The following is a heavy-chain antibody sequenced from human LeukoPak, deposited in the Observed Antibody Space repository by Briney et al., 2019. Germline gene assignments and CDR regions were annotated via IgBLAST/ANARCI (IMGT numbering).Heavy chain of an antibody. J-gene: IGHJ4*02. D-gene: IGHD2/OR15-2a*01. CDR3: ARAYYAPRRGTYYFDY. CDR2: IYHSGST. Sequence: SETLSLTCAVSGGSISSSNWWSWVRQPPGKGLEWIGEIYHSGSTNYNPSLKSRVTISVDKSKNQFSLKLSSVAAADTAVYYCARAYYAPRRGTYYFDYWGQGTLVTVSS. V-gene: IGHV4-4*02. CDR1: GGSISSSNW.